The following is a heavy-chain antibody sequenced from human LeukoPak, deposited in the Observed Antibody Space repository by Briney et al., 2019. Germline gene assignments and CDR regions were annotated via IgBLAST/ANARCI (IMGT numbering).Heavy chain of an antibody. D-gene: IGHD2-15*01. Sequence: GESLKISCKGSGYSFTSYWIGWVRQMPGKGLEWMGIIYPGDSDTRYSPSFQGQVTISADKSISTAYLQWSSLKASDTAMYYCARPRRRRYCSGGSCYPYDAFDIWGQGTMVTVSS. CDR2: IYPGDSDT. CDR1: GYSFTSYW. J-gene: IGHJ3*02. CDR3: ARPRRRRYCSGGSCYPYDAFDI. V-gene: IGHV5-51*01.